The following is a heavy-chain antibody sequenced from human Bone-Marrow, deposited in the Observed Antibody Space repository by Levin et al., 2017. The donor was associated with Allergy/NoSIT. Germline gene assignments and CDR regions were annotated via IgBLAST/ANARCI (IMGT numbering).Heavy chain of an antibody. J-gene: IGHJ4*02. CDR1: GFTFSSYA. Sequence: LSLTCAASGFTFSSYAMHWVRQAPGKGLEWVAVISYDGSNKYYADSVKGRFTISRDNSKNTLYLQMNSLRAEDTAVYYCARVRGRGEYGSDYWGQGTLVTVSS. D-gene: IGHD3-16*01. V-gene: IGHV3-30-3*01. CDR2: ISYDGSNK. CDR3: ARVRGRGEYGSDY.